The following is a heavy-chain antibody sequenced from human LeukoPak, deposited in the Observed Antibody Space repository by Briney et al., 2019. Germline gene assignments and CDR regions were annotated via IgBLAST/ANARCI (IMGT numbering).Heavy chain of an antibody. Sequence: PSETLSPTCTVSGGSISSYYWSWIRQPPGKGLEWVGYIYYSGSTHYNPSLKSRVTISADTSKNQFSLKLSPVTAADTAVYYCARYDPGAFDIWGQGTMVTVS. CDR3: ARYDPGAFDI. V-gene: IGHV4-59*12. J-gene: IGHJ3*02. D-gene: IGHD3-16*01. CDR2: IYYSGST. CDR1: GGSISSYY.